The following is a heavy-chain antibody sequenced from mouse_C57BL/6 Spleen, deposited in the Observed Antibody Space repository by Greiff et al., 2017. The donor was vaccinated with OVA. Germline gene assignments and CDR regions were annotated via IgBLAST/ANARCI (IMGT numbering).Heavy chain of an antibody. CDR2: IYPGSGST. CDR3: ARRTTVVGDYFDY. V-gene: IGHV1-55*01. D-gene: IGHD1-1*01. CDR1: GYTFTSYW. Sequence: LQQPGAELVKPGASVKMSCKASGYTFTSYWITWVKQRPGQGLEWIGDIYPGSGSTNYNEKFKSKATLTVDTSSSTAYMQLSSLTSEDSAVYYCARRTTVVGDYFDYWGQGTTLTVSS. J-gene: IGHJ2*01.